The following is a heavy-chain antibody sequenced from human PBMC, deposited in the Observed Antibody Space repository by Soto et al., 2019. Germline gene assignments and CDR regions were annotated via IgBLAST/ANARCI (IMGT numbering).Heavy chain of an antibody. CDR2: ITASGGST. D-gene: IGHD3-10*01. Sequence: EVQLLESGGGLVQPGGSLRLSCAASGFTFSTYDINWVRQAXGKGLEWVSTITASGGSTYYPDSVKGRFTISRDNSKXXXXXXXXXXXXXXXXXXXXXXXXXGEPYYWGQGTLVIVSS. J-gene: IGHJ4*02. CDR1: GFTFSTYD. CDR3: XXXXXGEPYY. V-gene: IGHV3-23*01.